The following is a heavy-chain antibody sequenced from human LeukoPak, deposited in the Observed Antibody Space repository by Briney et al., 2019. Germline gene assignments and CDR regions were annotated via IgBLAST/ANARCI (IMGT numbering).Heavy chain of an antibody. CDR1: GGSISSGSYY. CDR3: ARHSSSSVDY. Sequence: SETLSLTCTVSGGSISSGSYYWSWIRQPAGKGLEWIGRIYTSGSTNYNPSLKSRVTISVDTSKNQFSLKLSSVTAADTAVYYCARHSSSSVDYWGQGTLVTVSS. J-gene: IGHJ4*02. V-gene: IGHV4-61*02. D-gene: IGHD6-6*01. CDR2: IYTSGST.